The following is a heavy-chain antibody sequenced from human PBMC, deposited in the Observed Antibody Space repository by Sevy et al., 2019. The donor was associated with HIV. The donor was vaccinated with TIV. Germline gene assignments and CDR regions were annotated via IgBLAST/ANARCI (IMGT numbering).Heavy chain of an antibody. Sequence: GGSPRLSCAASGFTFSSYGMHWVRQAPGKGLEWVAFIRYDGSNKYYADSVKGRFTISRDNSKNTLYLQMNSLRAEDTAVYYCAKDGGITIFGVVIIPKYDFGMDVWAQGTTVTVSS. D-gene: IGHD3-3*01. CDR3: AKDGGITIFGVVIIPKYDFGMDV. V-gene: IGHV3-30*02. CDR1: GFTFSSYG. CDR2: IRYDGSNK. J-gene: IGHJ6*02.